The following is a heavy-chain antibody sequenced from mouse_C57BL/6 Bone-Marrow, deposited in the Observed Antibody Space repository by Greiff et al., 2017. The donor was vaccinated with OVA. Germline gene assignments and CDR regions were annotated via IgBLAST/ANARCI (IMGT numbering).Heavy chain of an antibody. CDR3: ARTRDYDYPFAY. CDR1: GYTFTDYY. V-gene: IGHV1-76*01. J-gene: IGHJ3*01. D-gene: IGHD2-4*01. Sequence: VQRVESGAELVRPGASVKLSCKASGYTFTDYYINWVKQRPGQGLEWIARIYPGSGNTYYNEKFKGKATLTAEKSSSTAYMQLSSLTSEYSAVYFCARTRDYDYPFAYWGQGTLVTVSA. CDR2: IYPGSGNT.